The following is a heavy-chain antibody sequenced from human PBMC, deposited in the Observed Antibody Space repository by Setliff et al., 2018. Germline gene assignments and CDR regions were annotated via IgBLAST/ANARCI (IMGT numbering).Heavy chain of an antibody. D-gene: IGHD3-22*01. J-gene: IGHJ3*02. V-gene: IGHV5-51*01. CDR1: GFTFTNYW. CDR3: ARHAVPYYDSSNDAFDI. CDR2: IYPGDSDT. Sequence: GESLKISCKGSGFTFTNYWIGWVRQMPGKGLEWMGVIYPGDSDTRYSPSFRGQVTFSADKSISTVYLQWSSLKASDTAMYYCARHAVPYYDSSNDAFDIWGQGTMVTVSS.